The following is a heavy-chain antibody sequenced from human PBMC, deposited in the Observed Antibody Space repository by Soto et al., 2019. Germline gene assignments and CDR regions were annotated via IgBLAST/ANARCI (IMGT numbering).Heavy chain of an antibody. J-gene: IGHJ4*02. CDR2: IHYSGST. CDR3: ARRGYYDFWSGYYTLSYFDY. CDR1: GGSISSSSYY. Sequence: LSLTCTVSGGSISSSSYYWGWIRQPPGKGLEWIGSIHYSGSTYYNPSLKSRVTISVDTSKNQFSLKLSSVTAADTAVYYCARRGYYDFWSGYYTLSYFDYWGQGTLVTVSS. D-gene: IGHD3-3*01. V-gene: IGHV4-39*01.